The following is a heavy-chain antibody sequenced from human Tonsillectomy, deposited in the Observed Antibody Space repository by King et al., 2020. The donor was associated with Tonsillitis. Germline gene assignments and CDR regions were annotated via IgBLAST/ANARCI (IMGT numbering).Heavy chain of an antibody. CDR3: ARAGRDYYDSRGYPDALDL. CDR1: GGTFSSYA. J-gene: IGHJ3*01. Sequence: QLVQSGAEVKKPGSSVKVSCKASGGTFSSYAIHWVRQAPGQGLEWMGGIIPIFDTPNYAQRFQGRVTITADESTSTAYMELSSLRSEDTAVYFCARAGRDYYDSRGYPDALDLWGQGTMVMVSS. D-gene: IGHD3-22*01. CDR2: IIPIFDTP. V-gene: IGHV1-69*01.